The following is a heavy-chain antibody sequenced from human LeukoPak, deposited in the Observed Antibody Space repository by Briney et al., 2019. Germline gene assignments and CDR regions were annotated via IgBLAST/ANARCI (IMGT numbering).Heavy chain of an antibody. Sequence: SETLSLTCTVSGGSISSSSYYWGWLRQPPGKGLEWIGSIYYSGSTYYNPSLKSRVTISVDTSKNQFSLKLSSVTAADTAVYYCARNLVATIKTPGLYYFDYWGQGTLVTVSS. CDR1: GGSISSSSYY. CDR2: IYYSGST. J-gene: IGHJ4*02. V-gene: IGHV4-39*01. CDR3: ARNLVATIKTPGLYYFDY. D-gene: IGHD5-12*01.